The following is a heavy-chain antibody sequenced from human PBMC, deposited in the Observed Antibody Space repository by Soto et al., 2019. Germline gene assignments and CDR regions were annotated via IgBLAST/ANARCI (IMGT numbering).Heavy chain of an antibody. D-gene: IGHD3-22*01. Sequence: GGSLRLSCAASGFTFSSYAFTWVRQAPGKGLEWVSVIGASGSSTFHADSVKGRFTISRDNSKNTLFLQMNSLRAEDTAVYYCAKVVDYDSTGYYSHLDHWGQGTLVTVSS. CDR3: AKVVDYDSTGYYSHLDH. CDR2: IGASGSST. V-gene: IGHV3-23*01. CDR1: GFTFSSYA. J-gene: IGHJ4*02.